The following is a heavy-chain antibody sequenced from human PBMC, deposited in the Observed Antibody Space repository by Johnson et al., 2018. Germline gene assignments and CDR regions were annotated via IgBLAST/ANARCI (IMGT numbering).Heavy chain of an antibody. Sequence: EVRLVESGGGLVEPGGSLRLSCAASGLTFSSYWMHWVRQAPGTGLVWVSSINRDGSTTNYADSVKGRFIISRDNAKNTLYRKMNSLRAEDTAVYYCAELRSSTFDIWGQGTVVTVSS. J-gene: IGHJ3*02. V-gene: IGHV3-74*02. D-gene: IGHD6-6*01. CDR3: AELRSSTFDI. CDR2: INRDGSTT. CDR1: GLTFSSYW.